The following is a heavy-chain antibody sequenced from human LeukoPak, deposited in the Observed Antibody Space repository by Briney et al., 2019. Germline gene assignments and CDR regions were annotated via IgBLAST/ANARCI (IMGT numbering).Heavy chain of an antibody. CDR1: GYTFTSYA. CDR3: ARVYAGYCSGGSCYSDYFDY. Sequence: ASVKVSCKASGYTFTSYAMHWVRQAPGQRLEWMGWINAGNGNTKYPQKFQGRVTITRDTSASTAYVELSSLRSEDTAVYYCARVYAGYCSGGSCYSDYFDYWGQGTLVTVSS. J-gene: IGHJ4*02. V-gene: IGHV1-3*01. CDR2: INAGNGNT. D-gene: IGHD2-15*01.